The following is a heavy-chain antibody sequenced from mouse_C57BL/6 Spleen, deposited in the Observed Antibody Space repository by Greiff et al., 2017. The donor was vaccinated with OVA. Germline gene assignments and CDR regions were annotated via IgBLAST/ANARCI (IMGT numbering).Heavy chain of an antibody. CDR2: IRSKSNNYAT. Sequence: EVKLVESGGGLVQPKGSLKLSCAASGFSFNTYAMNWVRQAPGKGLEWVARIRSKSNNYATYYADSVKDRFTISRDDSESMLYLQMNNLKTEDTAMYYCVRRDGYYPYYAIDYWGQGTSVTVSS. V-gene: IGHV10-1*01. D-gene: IGHD2-3*01. CDR1: GFSFNTYA. CDR3: VRRDGYYPYYAIDY. J-gene: IGHJ4*01.